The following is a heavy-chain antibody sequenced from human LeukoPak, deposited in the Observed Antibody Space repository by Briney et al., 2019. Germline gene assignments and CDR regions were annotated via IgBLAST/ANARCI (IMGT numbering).Heavy chain of an antibody. V-gene: IGHV3-73*01. D-gene: IGHD3/OR15-3a*01. CDR1: GFTFSGSA. CDR2: IRSKANSHAT. Sequence: GGSLRLSCAASGFTFSGSAMHWVRQASGKGLEWVCRIRSKANSHATAYAASVKGRFTISRDDSKNTAYLQMNSLKTEDTAVYYCTRQDWRTDWGQGTLVTVSS. J-gene: IGHJ4*02. CDR3: TRQDWRTD.